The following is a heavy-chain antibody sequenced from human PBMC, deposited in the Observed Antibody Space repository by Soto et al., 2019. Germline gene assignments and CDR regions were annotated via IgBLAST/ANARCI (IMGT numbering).Heavy chain of an antibody. D-gene: IGHD3-22*01. CDR1: GGSFSGYY. CDR3: APLPRWGYYDKRANFDY. V-gene: IGHV4-34*01. CDR2: INHSGST. Sequence: QVQLQQWGAGLLKPSETLSLTCAVYGGSFSGYYWSWIRQPPGKGLEWIGEINHSGSTNYNPSLKSRVTISVDTSKNQFSLKLSSVTAADTAVYYCAPLPRWGYYDKRANFDYWGQGTLVTVSS. J-gene: IGHJ4*02.